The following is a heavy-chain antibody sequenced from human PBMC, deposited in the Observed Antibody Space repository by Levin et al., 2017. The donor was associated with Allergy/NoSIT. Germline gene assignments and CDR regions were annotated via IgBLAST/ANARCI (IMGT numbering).Heavy chain of an antibody. V-gene: IGHV4-59*01. Sequence: SETLSLTCTVSGGSISGDYWSWIRQSPGKGLEWIGYIYYKGSTNYNPSLKSRVTISVDTSKNQFSLKLSSVTAADTAVYYCARVHRGGEKVAVWYSDLWGRGTLVTVSS. D-gene: IGHD3-10*01. CDR2: IYYKGST. J-gene: IGHJ2*01. CDR3: ARVHRGGEKVAVWYSDL. CDR1: GGSISGDY.